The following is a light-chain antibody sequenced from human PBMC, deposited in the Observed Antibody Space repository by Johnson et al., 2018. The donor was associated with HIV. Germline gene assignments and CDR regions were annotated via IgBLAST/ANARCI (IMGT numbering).Light chain of an antibody. Sequence: QSVLTQPPSVSAAPGQKVTISCSGSSSNIGNNYVSWYQQLPGTAPKLLIYENNMRPSGIPDRFSGSQSGTSATLGITGLQTGDEVDYYCGTWDRSLSSYVFGTGTKVTVL. CDR1: SSNIGNNY. V-gene: IGLV1-51*02. CDR3: GTWDRSLSSYV. J-gene: IGLJ1*01. CDR2: ENN.